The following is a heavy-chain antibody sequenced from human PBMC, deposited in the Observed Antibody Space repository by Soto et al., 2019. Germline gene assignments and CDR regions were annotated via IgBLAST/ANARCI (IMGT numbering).Heavy chain of an antibody. CDR1: GFTFSSYG. CDR3: ARGHYYDSSGYYPDAFDI. Sequence: PGGSLRLSCAASGFTFSSYGMHWVRQAPGKGLEWVAVIWYDGSNKYYADSVKGRFTISRDNSKNTLYLQMNSLRAEDTAVYYCARGHYYDSSGYYPDAFDIWGQGTMVTVSS. J-gene: IGHJ3*02. D-gene: IGHD3-22*01. V-gene: IGHV3-33*08. CDR2: IWYDGSNK.